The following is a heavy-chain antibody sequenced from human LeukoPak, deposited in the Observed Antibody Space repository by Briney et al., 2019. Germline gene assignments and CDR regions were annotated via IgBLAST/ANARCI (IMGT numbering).Heavy chain of an antibody. V-gene: IGHV3-23*01. Sequence: GGSLRLSCAASGFTFSSYAMSWVRQAPGKGLEWVSAISGSGGSTYYADSVKGRFTISRDNSKNTLYLQMNSLRAEDTAVYYCAKSVYYYDSSGYYNDYWGQGTLVTVSS. D-gene: IGHD3-22*01. CDR3: AKSVYYYDSSGYYNDY. J-gene: IGHJ4*02. CDR2: ISGSGGST. CDR1: GFTFSSYA.